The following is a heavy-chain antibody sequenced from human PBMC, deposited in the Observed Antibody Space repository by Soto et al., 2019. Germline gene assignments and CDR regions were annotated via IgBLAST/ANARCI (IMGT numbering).Heavy chain of an antibody. V-gene: IGHV5-51*01. D-gene: IGHD3-9*01. CDR2: IYPGGSDT. J-gene: IGHJ6*02. CDR1: GYSFTSYW. Sequence: GESRKISCKGSGYSFTSYWIVWARQMPGKGLEWMGIIYPGGSDTRSSPSFQGQVTISADKSISTAYLQWSSLKASDTAMYDCARMGYDILTGYPPKTDYYYYGMDVWGQGTTVTVSS. CDR3: ARMGYDILTGYPPKTDYYYYGMDV.